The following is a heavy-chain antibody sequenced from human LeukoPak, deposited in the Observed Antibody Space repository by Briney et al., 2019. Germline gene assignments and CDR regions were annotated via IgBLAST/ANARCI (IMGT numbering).Heavy chain of an antibody. J-gene: IGHJ5*02. V-gene: IGHV4-34*01. CDR3: ARYSVYSNSWYGDRNWFDP. Sequence: SETLSLTCAVYGGSFSGYYWSWIRQPPGKGLEWIGEINHSGSTNYNPSLKSRVTISVDTSKNQFSLKLSSVTAADTAVYYCARYSVYSNSWYGDRNWFDPWGQGTLVTVSS. CDR2: INHSGST. D-gene: IGHD6-13*01. CDR1: GGSFSGYY.